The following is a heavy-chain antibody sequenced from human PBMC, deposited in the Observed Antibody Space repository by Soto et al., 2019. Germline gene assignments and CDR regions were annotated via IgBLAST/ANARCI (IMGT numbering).Heavy chain of an antibody. J-gene: IGHJ4*02. Sequence: GGSLRLSCAASGFTFSSYAMTWVRQAPGKGLEWVSGVSGSGGSTYYADSVKGRFTISRDNSKNTLYLQMNSLRAEDTAVYHCAKDALNYDFWSGHSYFDYWGQGTLVTVFS. V-gene: IGHV3-23*01. D-gene: IGHD3-3*01. CDR1: GFTFSSYA. CDR2: VSGSGGST. CDR3: AKDALNYDFWSGHSYFDY.